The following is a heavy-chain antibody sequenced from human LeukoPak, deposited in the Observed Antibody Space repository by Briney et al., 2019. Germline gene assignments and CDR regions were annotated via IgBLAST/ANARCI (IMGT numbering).Heavy chain of an antibody. CDR2: ISDSGSIT. J-gene: IGHJ4*02. CDR3: AKDARRTNGWYFSDY. D-gene: IGHD6-19*01. CDR1: GFTFGSYA. V-gene: IGHV3-23*01. Sequence: GGSLRLSCAASGFTFGSYALSWVRQAPGKGLEWVSVISDSGSITYYADSVKGRFTISRDNSKNTLFLQMNSLGAEDTAVYYCAKDARRTNGWYFSDYWGQGTLVTVSS.